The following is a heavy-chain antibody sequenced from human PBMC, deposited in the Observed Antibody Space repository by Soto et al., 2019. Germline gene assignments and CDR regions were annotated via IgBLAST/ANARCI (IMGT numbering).Heavy chain of an antibody. V-gene: IGHV4-31*03. CDR1: GGSISSGGYH. CDR3: ATFVDTSLGALDY. D-gene: IGHD5-18*01. CDR2: IHHSGNT. J-gene: IGHJ4*02. Sequence: PSETLSLTCSVSGGSISSGGYHWSWIRQHPGKGLEWIGYIHHSGNTYSNPSLKSRVIISVDTSKNQFSLRLSSVTAADTAVYYCATFVDTSLGALDYWGQGTLVTVSS.